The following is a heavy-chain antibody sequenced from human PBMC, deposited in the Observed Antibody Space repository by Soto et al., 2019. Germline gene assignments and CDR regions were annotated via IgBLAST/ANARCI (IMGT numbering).Heavy chain of an antibody. Sequence: GGSLRLSCAISGFTFINHAMTWGRQAPGKAPQWVATVDGSGAAPFYAESVKGRFTISRDNSKNTLYLHMNSLRAEDTAVYFCAKWEVFVTGHLATQSSLDSWGQGTLVTVS. J-gene: IGHJ4*02. D-gene: IGHD3-9*01. CDR3: AKWEVFVTGHLATQSSLDS. V-gene: IGHV3-23*01. CDR1: GFTFINHA. CDR2: VDGSGAAP.